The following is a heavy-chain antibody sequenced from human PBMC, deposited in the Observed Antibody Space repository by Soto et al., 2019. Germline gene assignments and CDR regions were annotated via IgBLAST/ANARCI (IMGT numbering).Heavy chain of an antibody. Sequence: QVQLQESGPGLVKPSQTLSLTCTVSGGSISSYGFYWSWIRQHPGKGLEWIGFTSYSGSTYYNSSRKSRGTISADAPKPPLSRRLSSVPAADAAGYYGARLPYWYFDGWGRGTLVTVSS. CDR2: TSYSGST. D-gene: IGHD1-26*01. J-gene: IGHJ2*01. V-gene: IGHV4-31*03. CDR3: ARLPYWYFDG. CDR1: GGSISSYGFY.